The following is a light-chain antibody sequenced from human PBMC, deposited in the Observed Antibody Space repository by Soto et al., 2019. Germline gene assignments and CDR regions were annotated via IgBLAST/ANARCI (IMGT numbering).Light chain of an antibody. CDR3: QQRSNWPL. J-gene: IGKJ2*01. V-gene: IGKV3-11*01. CDR1: QSVSSY. CDR2: DAS. Sequence: EIVLTQSPATLSLSPGERATLSCRASQSVSSYLAWYQQKPGQAPRLLIYDASNRATGIPARFSGSGSGTDFTLTISSLEPEDFAVYYCQQRSNWPLFGQGTKPEIK.